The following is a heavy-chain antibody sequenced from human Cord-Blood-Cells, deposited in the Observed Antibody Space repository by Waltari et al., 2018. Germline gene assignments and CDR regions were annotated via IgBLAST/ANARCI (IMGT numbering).Heavy chain of an antibody. CDR1: GGSFSGYY. V-gene: IGHV4-34*01. D-gene: IGHD3-22*01. CDR2: INHSGST. J-gene: IGHJ4*02. CDR3: ARGYRGGYYYY. Sequence: HVQLQQWGAGLLKPSETLSLTCAVYGGSFSGYYWSWIRQPPGKGLEWIGEINHSGSTNYTPPLKSQVTISVDPSKNQFSLKLSSVTAADTAVYYCARGYRGGYYYYWGQGTLVTVSS.